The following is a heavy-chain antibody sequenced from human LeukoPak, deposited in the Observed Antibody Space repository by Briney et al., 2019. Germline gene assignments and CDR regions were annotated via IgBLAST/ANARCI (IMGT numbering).Heavy chain of an antibody. Sequence: SETLSLTCAVSGGSISSGGYSWSWIRQPPGKGLEWIGYIYHSGSTYYNPSLKSRVTMSVDRTKNQFSLKLSSVTAADTVMYYCARETFSRFDPWGQGTLVTVSS. J-gene: IGHJ5*02. CDR1: GGSISSGGYS. V-gene: IGHV4-30-2*01. CDR3: ARETFSRFDP. CDR2: IYHSGST. D-gene: IGHD3-16*01.